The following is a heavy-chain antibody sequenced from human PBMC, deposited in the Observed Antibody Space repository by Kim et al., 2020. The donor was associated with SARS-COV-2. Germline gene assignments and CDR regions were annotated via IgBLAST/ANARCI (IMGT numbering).Heavy chain of an antibody. Sequence: GESLKISCAASGFTFSSYGMHWVRQAPGKGLEWVAVIWYDGSNKYYADSVKGRFTISRDNSKNTLYLQMNSLRAEDTAVYYCARDTLWWLAGGYFDYWGQGTLVTVSS. CDR2: IWYDGSNK. CDR3: ARDTLWWLAGGYFDY. J-gene: IGHJ4*02. CDR1: GFTFSSYG. D-gene: IGHD5-12*01. V-gene: IGHV3-33*01.